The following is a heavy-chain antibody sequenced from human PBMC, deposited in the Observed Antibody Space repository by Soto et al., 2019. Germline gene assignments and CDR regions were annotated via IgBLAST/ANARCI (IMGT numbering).Heavy chain of an antibody. Sequence: EVQLLESGGGLVQPAGSLRLSCAASGFTFSSYAMSWVRQAPGKWLEWVSAISGSGYSTYYADSVKGRFTISRDNSKNTLYLQMNSLRAEDTAVYYCAKDRYDGSGPPSNWGQGTLVTVSS. CDR1: GFTFSSYA. V-gene: IGHV3-23*01. D-gene: IGHD3-10*01. J-gene: IGHJ4*02. CDR2: ISGSGYST. CDR3: AKDRYDGSGPPSN.